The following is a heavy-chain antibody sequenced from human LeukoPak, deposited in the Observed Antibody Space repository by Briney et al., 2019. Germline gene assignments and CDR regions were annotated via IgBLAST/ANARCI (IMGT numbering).Heavy chain of an antibody. J-gene: IGHJ4*02. Sequence: ASVKVSCKASGYTFTSYGTSWVRQAPGQGLEWMGWINPNSGVTNYAQKFQGRVTMTRDMSISTAYMELSRLRSDDTAVYYCARSPDILTGENFDYWGQGTLVTVSS. V-gene: IGHV1-2*02. D-gene: IGHD3-9*01. CDR3: ARSPDILTGENFDY. CDR1: GYTFTSYG. CDR2: INPNSGVT.